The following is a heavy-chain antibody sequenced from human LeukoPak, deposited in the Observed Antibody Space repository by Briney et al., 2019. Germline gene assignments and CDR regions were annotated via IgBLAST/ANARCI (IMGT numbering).Heavy chain of an antibody. V-gene: IGHV3-30*18. D-gene: IGHD2-21*01. CDR1: GFRFRNFG. J-gene: IGHJ4*02. Sequence: GGSLRLSCVDSGFRFRNFGMHWGRHAPGKGLGWVAVISHDGTNTNHADSVRGRFTISRDNSQDTRYLQMHSLRPEDTAVYYCAKDPGAVVVQAYYLDHWGQGTLVTVSS. CDR3: AKDPGAVVVQAYYLDH. CDR2: ISHDGTNT.